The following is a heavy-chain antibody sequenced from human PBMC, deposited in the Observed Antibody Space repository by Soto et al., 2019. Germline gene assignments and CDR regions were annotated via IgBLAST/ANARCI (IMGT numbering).Heavy chain of an antibody. D-gene: IGHD4-17*01. CDR3: ARDQPPLSTVTTWKYFDY. V-gene: IGHV4-59*01. Sequence: PSETLSLTCTVSGGSISGYYCSWIRQPPGKGLEWIGYIYYSGSTNYNPSLKSRVTISVDTSKNQFSLKLSSVTAADTAVYYCARDQPPLSTVTTWKYFDYWGQGTLVIVSA. CDR1: GGSISGYY. CDR2: IYYSGST. J-gene: IGHJ4*02.